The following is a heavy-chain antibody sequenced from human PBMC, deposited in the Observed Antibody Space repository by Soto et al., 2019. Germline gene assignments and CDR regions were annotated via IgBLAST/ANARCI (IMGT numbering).Heavy chain of an antibody. J-gene: IGHJ4*02. CDR2: ISYDGSNK. D-gene: IGHD4-17*01. CDR3: AREQYYCDYAGC. Sequence: QVQLVESGGGVVQPGRSLRLSCAASGFTFSSYAMHWVRQAPGQGLEWVAVISYDGSNKYYADYVKGRFTISRDNSKNTVYLHMRSLRGEETAVYYCAREQYYCDYAGCWGPGALVT. CDR1: GFTFSSYA. V-gene: IGHV3-30-3*01.